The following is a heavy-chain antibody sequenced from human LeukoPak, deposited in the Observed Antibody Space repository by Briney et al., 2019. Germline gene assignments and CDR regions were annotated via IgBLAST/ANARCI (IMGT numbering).Heavy chain of an antibody. J-gene: IGHJ4*02. CDR2: ISSSGSSI. CDR1: GFTFSSYE. Sequence: PGGSLRLSCAASGFTFSSYEMNWVRQAPGKGLEWVSYISSSGSSIHYADSVKGRFTISRDNAKNSLYLQMNSLRAEDTAVYHCARQISRYCSGGSCYSGWEFYFDSWGQGALVTVSS. CDR3: ARQISRYCSGGSCYSGWEFYFDS. V-gene: IGHV3-48*03. D-gene: IGHD2-15*01.